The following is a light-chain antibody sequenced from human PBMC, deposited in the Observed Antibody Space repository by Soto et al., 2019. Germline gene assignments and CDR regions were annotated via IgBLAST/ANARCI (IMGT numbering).Light chain of an antibody. J-gene: IGKJ1*01. CDR2: AAS. Sequence: DIQMTQSPPSLSASVGDRVTITCRASQGISIYLAWYQQKPGKVLKLLIYAASTLQSGVPSRFSGSGSGADFTLTISSLQPEDVATYYCQKYNSDPVTFGQGTKVEIK. CDR3: QKYNSDPVT. V-gene: IGKV1-27*01. CDR1: QGISIY.